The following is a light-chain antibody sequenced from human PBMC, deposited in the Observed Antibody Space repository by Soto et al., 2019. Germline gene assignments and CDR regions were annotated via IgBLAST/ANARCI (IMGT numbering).Light chain of an antibody. Sequence: DIQMTQAPSTLSGSVGDGGTITCRASQTISSWLAWYQQKPGKAPKLLIYKASTLKSGVPSRFSGSGSGTEFTLTISSLQSDDFATYFCQHYNRYSEAFGQGTKVDIK. CDR3: QHYNRYSEA. V-gene: IGKV1-5*03. CDR2: KAS. CDR1: QTISSW. J-gene: IGKJ1*01.